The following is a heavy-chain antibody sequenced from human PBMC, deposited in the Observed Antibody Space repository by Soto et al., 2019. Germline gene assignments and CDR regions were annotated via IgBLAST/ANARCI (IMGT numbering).Heavy chain of an antibody. CDR3: AKGRSYYYYYGVDV. J-gene: IGHJ6*02. CDR1: GFTFRSCA. Sequence: PGGSLRLSCAASGFTFRSCAMGWVRQAPGKGLEWVSDIINNGASTYYADSVKGRFTISRDNSKSTLYLQMNSLRAEDTALYYCAKGRSYYYYYGVDVWGQGTTVTVSS. CDR2: IINNGAST. V-gene: IGHV3-23*01.